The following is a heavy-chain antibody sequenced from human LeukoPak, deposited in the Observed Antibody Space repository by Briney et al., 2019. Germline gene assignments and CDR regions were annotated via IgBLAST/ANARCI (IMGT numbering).Heavy chain of an antibody. CDR2: ISGSGIST. Sequence: PGGSLRLSCAASGFTFSSYAMSWVRQAPGKGLEWVSAISGSGISTYYADSVKGRFTISRDSSKNTLYLQMSSLRAEDTAVYYCAKDSTFDFDTFDIWGQGTMITVSS. V-gene: IGHV3-23*01. CDR1: GFTFSSYA. CDR3: AKDSTFDFDTFDI. D-gene: IGHD2/OR15-2a*01. J-gene: IGHJ3*02.